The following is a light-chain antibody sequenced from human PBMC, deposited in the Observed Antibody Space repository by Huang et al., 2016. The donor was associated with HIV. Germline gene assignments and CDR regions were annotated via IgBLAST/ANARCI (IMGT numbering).Light chain of an antibody. CDR2: DAF. J-gene: IGKJ2*01. CDR3: HQYHNLPYT. Sequence: DIQLTQSPSSLSASVGDRVTITCQASQDIGNYLNWYRQKPGRAPELLIYDAFNLDTGVPSRFSGSGAGADFTFTISSLQPEDSATYYCHQYHNLPYTFGQGTKLEIK. CDR1: QDIGNY. V-gene: IGKV1-33*01.